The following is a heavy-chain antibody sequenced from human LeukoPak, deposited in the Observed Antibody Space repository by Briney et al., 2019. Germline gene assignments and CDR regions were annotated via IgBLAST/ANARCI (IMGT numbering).Heavy chain of an antibody. D-gene: IGHD6-19*01. Sequence: PGGSLRLSCAAPGFTFSSYEMNWVRQAPGKGLEWVSYISSSGSTIYYTDSVKGRFTISRDNAKNSLYLQMNSLRAEDTAIYYCARDSSGWSHDAFDIWGQGTMVTVSS. CDR3: ARDSSGWSHDAFDI. V-gene: IGHV3-48*03. CDR1: GFTFSSYE. J-gene: IGHJ3*02. CDR2: ISSSGSTI.